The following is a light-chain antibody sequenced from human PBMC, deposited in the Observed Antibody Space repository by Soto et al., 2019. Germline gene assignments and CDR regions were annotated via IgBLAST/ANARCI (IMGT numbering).Light chain of an antibody. Sequence: QPVLTQSSSASASLGSSVKLTCTLSSGHSSYIIAWHQQQPGKAPRYLMKLEGSGSYNKGSGVPDRFSGPSSGADRYLTISNLQFEDEADYYCETWDSNTRVFGGGTQLTVL. V-gene: IGLV4-60*02. CDR2: LEGSGSY. J-gene: IGLJ3*02. CDR3: ETWDSNTRV. CDR1: SGHSSYI.